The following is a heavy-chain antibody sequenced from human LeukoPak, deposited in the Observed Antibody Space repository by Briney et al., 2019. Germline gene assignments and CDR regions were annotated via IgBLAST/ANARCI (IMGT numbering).Heavy chain of an antibody. J-gene: IGHJ4*02. CDR2: FGDGGGST. V-gene: IGHV3-23*01. D-gene: IGHD3-22*01. CDR3: AKDYYYDSSGYYYRIRYFDY. Sequence: GGSLRLSCAASGFTFSSYDMSWVRQAPGKGLEWVSGFGDGGGSTYYADSVNGRFTISRDNSKNTLYLQMNSLRAEDTAVYYCAKDYYYDSSGYYYRIRYFDYWGQGTLVTVSS. CDR1: GFTFSSYD.